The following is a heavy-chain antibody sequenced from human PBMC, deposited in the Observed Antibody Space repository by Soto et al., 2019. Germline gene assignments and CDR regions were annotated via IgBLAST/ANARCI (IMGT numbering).Heavy chain of an antibody. D-gene: IGHD3-10*02. CDR3: ARDVRGAATFGMDV. CDR2: IYYSGST. J-gene: IGHJ6*02. CDR1: GGSISSGDYY. V-gene: IGHV4-30-4*01. Sequence: QVQLQESGPGLVKPSQTLSLTCTVSGGSISSGDYYWSWIRQPPGKGLEWIGYIYYSGSTYYNPSLKSRVTISVDTSMNPFSLKLSSVTAADTAVYDCARDVRGAATFGMDVWGQGTTVTVSS.